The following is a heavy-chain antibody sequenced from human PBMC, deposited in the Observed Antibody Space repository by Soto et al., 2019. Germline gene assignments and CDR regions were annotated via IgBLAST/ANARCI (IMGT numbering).Heavy chain of an antibody. Sequence: QVQLVESGGGLVKPGGSLRLSCAASGFTFSDYYMSWIRQAPGKGLEWVSYITSSSSYTNSADSVKGRSTISRDNAKTALYLLMNSLSAEDTAVYYCARGYSYPFDSWGPGTLVTVSS. V-gene: IGHV3-11*05. CDR3: ARGYSYPFDS. CDR1: GFTFSDYY. D-gene: IGHD5-18*01. CDR2: ITSSSSYT. J-gene: IGHJ4*02.